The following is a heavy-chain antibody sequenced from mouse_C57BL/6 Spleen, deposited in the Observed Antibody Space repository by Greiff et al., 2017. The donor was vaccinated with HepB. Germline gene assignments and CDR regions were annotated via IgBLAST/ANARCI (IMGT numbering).Heavy chain of an antibody. CDR2: INYDGSST. D-gene: IGHD2-1*01. V-gene: IGHV5-16*01. CDR3: ARSSTLYAMDY. CDR1: GFTFSDYY. Sequence: EVQLVESEGGLVQPGSSMKLSCTASGFTFSDYYMAWVRQVPEKGLEWVANINYDGSSTYYLDSLKSRFIISRDNAKNILYLQMSSLKSEDTATYYCARSSTLYAMDYWGQGTSVTVSS. J-gene: IGHJ4*01.